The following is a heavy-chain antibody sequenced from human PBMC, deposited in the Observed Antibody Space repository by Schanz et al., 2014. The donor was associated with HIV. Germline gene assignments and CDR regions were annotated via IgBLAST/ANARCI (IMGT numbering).Heavy chain of an antibody. D-gene: IGHD3-22*01. J-gene: IGHJ4*02. CDR2: ISESGGRT. Sequence: EVQLLQSGGGLVQPGGSLRLSCAASGFTFNNYAVSWVRQAPGKGLGWASSISESGGRTYYADSVNGRFTISRANSKNTLYLQMTTLRTEDTAVYYCAKPEYDSSGNSQSHFDYWGQGTLVTVSS. CDR3: AKPEYDSSGNSQSHFDY. V-gene: IGHV3-23*01. CDR1: GFTFNNYA.